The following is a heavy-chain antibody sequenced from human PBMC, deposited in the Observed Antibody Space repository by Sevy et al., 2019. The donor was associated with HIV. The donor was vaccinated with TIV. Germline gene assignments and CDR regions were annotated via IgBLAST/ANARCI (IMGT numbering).Heavy chain of an antibody. CDR1: GFTFSSYN. J-gene: IGHJ4*02. CDR3: ARERGYSYGYGDY. D-gene: IGHD5-18*01. Sequence: GGSLRLSCAASGFTFSSYNMNWVRQAPGKGLEWVSSISSSSYTYYADSVKGRFTISRDNAKNSLYLQMNSLRAEDTAVYYCARERGYSYGYGDYWGQGTLVTVSS. CDR2: ISSSSYT. V-gene: IGHV3-21*01.